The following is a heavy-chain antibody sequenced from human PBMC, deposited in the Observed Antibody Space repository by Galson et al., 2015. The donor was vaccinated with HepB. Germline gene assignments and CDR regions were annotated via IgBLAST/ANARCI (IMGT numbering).Heavy chain of an antibody. J-gene: IGHJ5*02. CDR3: ARDVRPFRYCSGGSCHNNWFDP. D-gene: IGHD2-15*01. Sequence: SVKVSCKASGYTFTSYYMHWVRQAPGQGLEWMGRINPNSGGTNYAQKFQGRVIMTRDTSISTAYMELSRLRSDDTAVYYCARDVRPFRYCSGGSCHNNWFDPWGQGTLVTVSS. V-gene: IGHV1-2*06. CDR1: GYTFTSYY. CDR2: INPNSGGT.